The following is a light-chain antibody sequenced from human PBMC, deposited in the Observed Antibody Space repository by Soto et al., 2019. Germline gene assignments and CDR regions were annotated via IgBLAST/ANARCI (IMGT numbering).Light chain of an antibody. CDR2: KAS. J-gene: IGKJ1*01. Sequence: DIRMTQSPSTLSASVGDRVTITCRASQSVSNWLAWYQQKPGKAPKLLIYKASYLQSGVPSRFSGSRSGTEFTLTITSLQPADFATYYCQQYDVYPRTFGQGTKLEVK. CDR3: QQYDVYPRT. V-gene: IGKV1-5*03. CDR1: QSVSNW.